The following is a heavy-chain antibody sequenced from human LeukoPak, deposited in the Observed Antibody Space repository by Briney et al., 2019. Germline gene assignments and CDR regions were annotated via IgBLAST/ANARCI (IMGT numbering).Heavy chain of an antibody. D-gene: IGHD2-2*01. J-gene: IGHJ4*02. V-gene: IGHV3-23*01. CDR1: GFTFSICA. Sequence: GGSLRLSCAASGFTFSICAMGWARQAPGRGRGWVSALIDSGGSTFYADSVKGRFTISRDNSKNTVYLQMSGLRAEDTALYYCAKAHCSPTSCSRIDYWGQGTLVTVSS. CDR2: LIDSGGST. CDR3: AKAHCSPTSCSRIDY.